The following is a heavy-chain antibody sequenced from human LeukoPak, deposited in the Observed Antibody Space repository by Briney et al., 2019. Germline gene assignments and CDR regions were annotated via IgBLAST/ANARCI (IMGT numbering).Heavy chain of an antibody. CDR1: GYSFTIYY. J-gene: IGHJ6*01. Sequence: ASVTLSFTASGYSFTIYYMHWVRQAPGQGLEWMGVINPSGGSTTYSQKFQGRVTITCNTSTSTVYLELSSLRSEDTAIFYFAMRIDHEYYGIYVRGPGATGTASS. CDR2: INPSGGST. CDR3: AMRIDHEYYGIYV. V-gene: IGHV1-46*01. D-gene: IGHD2-15*01.